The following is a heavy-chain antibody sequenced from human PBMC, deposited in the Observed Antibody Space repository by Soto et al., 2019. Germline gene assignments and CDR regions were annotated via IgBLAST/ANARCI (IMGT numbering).Heavy chain of an antibody. D-gene: IGHD3-3*01. Sequence: QLHLVQSGAVVKKPGPSGTVSSWAPDYLVTAYYMHWVRQALGRGLGWMGGINPATGAAKYTQTFQGRVTMTRDTSTSTVFMELSGLTSEDTAVFYCARGGGVGVAGSAAFDMWGQGTLVTVSS. J-gene: IGHJ3*02. CDR1: DYLVTAYY. CDR2: INPATGAA. V-gene: IGHV1-2*02. CDR3: ARGGGVGVAGSAAFDM.